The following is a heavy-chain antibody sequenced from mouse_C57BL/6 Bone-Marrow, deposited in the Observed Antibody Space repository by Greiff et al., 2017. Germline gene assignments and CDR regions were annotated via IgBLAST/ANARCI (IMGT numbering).Heavy chain of an antibody. CDR3: TFFSYYGSSYWYFDV. CDR2: IDPENGDT. Sequence: VQLQQSGAELVRPGASVKLSCTASGFNINDDYMHWVKQRPEQGLEWIGWIDPENGDTDYASKFPGKATITADTSSNTAYLQLSSLTSEDTAVYYCTFFSYYGSSYWYFDVWGTGTTVTVSS. J-gene: IGHJ1*03. D-gene: IGHD1-1*01. CDR1: GFNINDDY. V-gene: IGHV14-4*01.